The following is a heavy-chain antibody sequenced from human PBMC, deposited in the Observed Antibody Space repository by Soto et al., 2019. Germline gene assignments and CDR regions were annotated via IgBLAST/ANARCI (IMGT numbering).Heavy chain of an antibody. Sequence: QVQLVQSGAEVRKPGASVNIPCRASGFSFSDNLINWGRQAPGQSLEWMGWINPDNGNTRSSQTFQGRVTISRQSGASIAYVEVSDLTSEDTTVYYCARDILAAGPGANDAFDVWGQGTMVTVSS. CDR1: GFSFSDNL. CDR2: INPDNGNT. CDR3: ARDILAAGPGANDAFDV. D-gene: IGHD2-8*02. J-gene: IGHJ3*01. V-gene: IGHV1-3*01.